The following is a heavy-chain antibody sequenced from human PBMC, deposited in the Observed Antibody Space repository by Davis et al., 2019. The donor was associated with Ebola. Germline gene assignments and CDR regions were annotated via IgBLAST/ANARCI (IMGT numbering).Heavy chain of an antibody. V-gene: IGHV4-34*12. J-gene: IGHJ4*02. CDR3: ARRDYGDLDY. D-gene: IGHD4-17*01. Sequence: MPSETLSLTCAVYGGSFSGYYWSWIRQPPGKGLEWIGEIIHSGSTNHNPSLKSRVTISVDTSKNHFSLKPSSATAAATAVDYCARRDYGDLDYWGQGTLVTVSS. CDR1: GGSFSGYY. CDR2: IIHSGST.